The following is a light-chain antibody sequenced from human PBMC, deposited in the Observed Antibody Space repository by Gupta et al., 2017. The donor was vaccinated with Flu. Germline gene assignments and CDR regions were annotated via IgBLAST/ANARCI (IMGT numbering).Light chain of an antibody. CDR2: ANR. V-gene: IGLV1-51*01. CDR1: SSNIGNNR. CDR3: GTWDNSLWV. J-gene: IGLJ3*02. Sequence: QSVLTQPPSVSAAPGEKVTISCSGSSSNIGNNRVSWYQHSPGTAPRLLIYANRERPSGIADRFSASKSGTSATLDITGLQTGDEDDYYCGTWDNSLWVFGGGTKLTVL.